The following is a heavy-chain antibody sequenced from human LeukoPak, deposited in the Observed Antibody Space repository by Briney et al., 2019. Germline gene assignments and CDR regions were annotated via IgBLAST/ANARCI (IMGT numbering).Heavy chain of an antibody. D-gene: IGHD3-10*01. CDR1: GYTFTSHY. V-gene: IGHV1-46*01. J-gene: IGHJ4*02. Sequence: ASVKVSCKASGYTFTSHYMHWVRQAPGQGLEWMGVINPSVGTTNYAQKFQGRVTMTRDTSTSTVYMELSSLISEDTAVYYCATNYYGSGIYYKRSFDYWGQGTLVTVSS. CDR2: INPSVGTT. CDR3: ATNYYGSGIYYKRSFDY.